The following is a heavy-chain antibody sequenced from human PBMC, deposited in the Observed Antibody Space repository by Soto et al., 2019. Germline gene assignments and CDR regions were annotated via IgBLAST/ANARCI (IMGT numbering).Heavy chain of an antibody. Sequence: QVQLQESGPGLVKPSETLSLTCTVSGGSISSYYWSWIRQPAGNGLDWIGRIYTSGSTSYNPSLKSRVAMSVDTSKNQFSLKLSSVTAADTAVYYCARDAAAGTSVWFDPWGQGTLVTVSS. D-gene: IGHD6-13*01. CDR1: GGSISSYY. CDR3: ARDAAAGTSVWFDP. CDR2: IYTSGST. J-gene: IGHJ5*02. V-gene: IGHV4-4*07.